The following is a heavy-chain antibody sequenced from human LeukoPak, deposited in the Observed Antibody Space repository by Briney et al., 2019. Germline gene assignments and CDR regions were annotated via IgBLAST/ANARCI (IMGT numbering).Heavy chain of an antibody. Sequence: SETLSLTCTVSGGSISSYYWSWIRQPPGKGLEWIGEINHSGSTNYNPSLKSRVTISVDTSKNQFSLKLSSVTAADTAVYYCARDPYDSSGYYCFDYWGQGTLSPSPQ. J-gene: IGHJ4*02. CDR1: GGSISSYY. D-gene: IGHD3-22*01. CDR3: ARDPYDSSGYYCFDY. V-gene: IGHV4-34*01. CDR2: INHSGST.